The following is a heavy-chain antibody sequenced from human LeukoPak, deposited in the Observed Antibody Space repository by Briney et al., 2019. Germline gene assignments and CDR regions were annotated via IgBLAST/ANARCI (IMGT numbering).Heavy chain of an antibody. Sequence: GGSLRLSCAASGYTFRAYWMSWVRQAPGKGLEWVANIKQDGSDKYYVDSVKGRFPISRDNAKNSLYLQMNSLRAEDTAGYYCARKTVVGSYFDYWGQGTPVTVSS. V-gene: IGHV3-7*03. CDR3: ARKTVVGSYFDY. J-gene: IGHJ4*02. CDR1: GYTFRAYW. D-gene: IGHD4-23*01. CDR2: IKQDGSDK.